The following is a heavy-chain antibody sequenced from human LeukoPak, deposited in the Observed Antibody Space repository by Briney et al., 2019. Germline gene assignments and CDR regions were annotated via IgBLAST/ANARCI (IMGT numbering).Heavy chain of an antibody. CDR2: INDHGSST. D-gene: IGHD6-19*01. CDR1: GFTLSSYL. J-gene: IGHJ3*02. Sequence: GGSLRLSCAACGFTLSSYLMHWVRQGPEKGLVWVSRINDHGSSTDYADSVKGRFTISRDNGKNTLYLQMNSLRAEDTAVYYCARIPVGGNRAFDIWGQGTMVTVSS. V-gene: IGHV3-74*01. CDR3: ARIPVGGNRAFDI.